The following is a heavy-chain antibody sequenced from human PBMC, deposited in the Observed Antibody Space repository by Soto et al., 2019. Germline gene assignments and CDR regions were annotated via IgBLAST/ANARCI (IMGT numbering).Heavy chain of an antibody. V-gene: IGHV3-33*01. J-gene: IGHJ4*02. CDR3: ARDRGAAAGNADY. CDR1: GFTFSSYG. D-gene: IGHD6-13*01. CDR2: IWYDGSNK. Sequence: VQLVESGGGVVQPGRSLRLSCAASGFTFSSYGMHWVRQAPGKGLEWVAVIWYDGSNKYYADSVKGRFTISRDNSKNTLYLQMNSLRAEDTAVYYCARDRGAAAGNADYWGQGTLVTVSS.